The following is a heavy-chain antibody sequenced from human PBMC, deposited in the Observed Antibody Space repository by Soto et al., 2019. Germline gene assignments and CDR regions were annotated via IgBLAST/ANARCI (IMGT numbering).Heavy chain of an antibody. D-gene: IGHD6-13*01. Sequence: PGGSLRLSCAASGFTFSSYAMHWVRQAPGKGLEWVAVISYDGSNKYYADSVKGRFTISRDNSKNTLYLQMNSLRAEDTAVYYCARDFPIAAAGVFDYWGQGTLVTVSS. J-gene: IGHJ4*02. CDR2: ISYDGSNK. CDR1: GFTFSSYA. V-gene: IGHV3-30-3*01. CDR3: ARDFPIAAAGVFDY.